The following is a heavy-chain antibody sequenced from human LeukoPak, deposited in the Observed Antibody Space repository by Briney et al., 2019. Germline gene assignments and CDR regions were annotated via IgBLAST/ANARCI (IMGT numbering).Heavy chain of an antibody. D-gene: IGHD3-10*01. CDR3: VRPDNRGKYFDY. CDR2: IYPADSGT. V-gene: IGHV5-51*01. J-gene: IGHJ4*02. CDR1: GYNFATYW. Sequence: GESLKISCQGSGYNFATYWIGWVRQMPGRGLEWMGIIYPADSGTTYSPSFQGQVTISVDKSISTAYLQWSGLQASDTAMYYCVRPDNRGKYFDYWGQGTLVTVSS.